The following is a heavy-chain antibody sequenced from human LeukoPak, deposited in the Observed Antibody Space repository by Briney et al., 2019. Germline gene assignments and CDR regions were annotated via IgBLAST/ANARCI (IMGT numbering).Heavy chain of an antibody. V-gene: IGHV1-18*01. CDR3: ARVPDYDILTYWYFDL. J-gene: IGHJ2*01. CDR1: GYTFTSYG. CDR2: ISAYNGNT. D-gene: IGHD3-9*01. Sequence: GASVKVSCKASGYTFTSYGISWVRQAPGQGLEWMGWISAYNGNTNYAQKLQGRVTMTTDTSTSTAYMELRSLRSDDTAVYYCARVPDYDILTYWYFDLWGRGTLVTVSS.